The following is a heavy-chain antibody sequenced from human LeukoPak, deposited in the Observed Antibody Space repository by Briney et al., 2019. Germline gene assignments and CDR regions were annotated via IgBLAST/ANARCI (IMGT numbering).Heavy chain of an antibody. Sequence: GGSLRLSCAASGFTVSRHWMHWVRQAPGKGLVWVSRINSDGSSTSYADSVKGRFTISRDNAKSTLYLQMNSLRAEDTAVYYCARDRGSTELDYWGQGTLVTVSS. J-gene: IGHJ4*02. CDR1: GFTVSRHW. V-gene: IGHV3-74*01. CDR3: ARDRGSTELDY. D-gene: IGHD6-13*01. CDR2: INSDGSST.